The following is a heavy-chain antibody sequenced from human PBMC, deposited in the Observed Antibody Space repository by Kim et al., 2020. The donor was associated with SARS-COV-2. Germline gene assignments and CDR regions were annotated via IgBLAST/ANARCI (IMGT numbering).Heavy chain of an antibody. Sequence: VKGRFTISRDNSKNALYLQMNSLRTEDTALYYCAKGGFRGTTYYYYMDVWGKGTTVTVSS. J-gene: IGHJ6*03. CDR3: AKGGFRGTTYYYYMDV. D-gene: IGHD1-26*01. V-gene: IGHV3-43*01.